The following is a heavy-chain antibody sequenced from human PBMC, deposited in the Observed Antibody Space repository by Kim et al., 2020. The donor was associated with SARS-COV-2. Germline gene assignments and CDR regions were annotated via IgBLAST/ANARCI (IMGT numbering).Heavy chain of an antibody. CDR3: AREAEGIAAAGTWRWRVYYYYGMDV. V-gene: IGHV1-69*13. CDR2: IIPIFGTA. J-gene: IGHJ6*02. Sequence: SVKVSCKASGGTFSSYAISWVRQAPGQGLEWMGGIIPIFGTANYAQKFQGRVTITADESTSTAYMELSSLRSEDTAVYYCAREAEGIAAAGTWRWRVYYYYGMDVWGQGTTVTVSS. D-gene: IGHD6-13*01. CDR1: GGTFSSYA.